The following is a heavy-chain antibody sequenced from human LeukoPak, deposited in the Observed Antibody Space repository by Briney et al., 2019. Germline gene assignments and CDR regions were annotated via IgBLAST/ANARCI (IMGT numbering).Heavy chain of an antibody. CDR2: IYSGGGT. V-gene: IGHV3-66*01. Sequence: PGGSLRLSCAASGFSVSRVSMSWVRHAPGKGLEWVSVIYSGGGTNYADSVKGRFTISRDNSKNTLYLQMNSLRAEDTAVYYCARDSRSSDSSGYYQIFDYWGQGTLVTVSS. J-gene: IGHJ4*02. D-gene: IGHD3-22*01. CDR3: ARDSRSSDSSGYYQIFDY. CDR1: GFSVSRVS.